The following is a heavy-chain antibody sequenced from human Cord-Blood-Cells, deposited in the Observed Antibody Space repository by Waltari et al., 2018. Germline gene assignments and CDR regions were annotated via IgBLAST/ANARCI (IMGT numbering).Heavy chain of an antibody. CDR3: ARSMSGYDSSGYFFDY. J-gene: IGHJ4*02. D-gene: IGHD3-22*01. V-gene: IGHV1-69*01. CDR2: VIPIFGTA. Sequence: QVQLVQSGAEVKKPGSSVKVSCKASGGTFSSYAISWVRQAPGQGLEWMGGVIPIFGTANYAQKFQGRVTITADESTSTAYMELSSLRSEDTAVYYCARSMSGYDSSGYFFDYWGQGTLVTVSS. CDR1: GGTFSSYA.